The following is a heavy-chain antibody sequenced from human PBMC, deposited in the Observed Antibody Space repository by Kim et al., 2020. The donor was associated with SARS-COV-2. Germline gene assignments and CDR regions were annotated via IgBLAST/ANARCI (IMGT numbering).Heavy chain of an antibody. CDR3: GSGTKD. V-gene: IGHV3-7*01. D-gene: IGHD1-1*01. Sequence: DGSGTNYVDSVKGRFTISRDNAKNSVYLQMNSLRGEDTAVYYCGSGTKDWGQGTLVTVSS. J-gene: IGHJ4*02. CDR2: DGSGT.